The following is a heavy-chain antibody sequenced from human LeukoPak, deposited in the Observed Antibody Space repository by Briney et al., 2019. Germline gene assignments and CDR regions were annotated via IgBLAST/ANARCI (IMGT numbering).Heavy chain of an antibody. Sequence: GGSLRLSCAASGFTFSTYSMTWVRQAPGKGLEWVSYISPGSSTIYYADSVKGRFTISRGNSKNTLYLQMNSLTAEDTAVYYCAKGGGAAPTHLLDYWGQGTLVTVSS. J-gene: IGHJ4*02. CDR3: AKGGGAAPTHLLDY. CDR2: ISPGSSTI. CDR1: GFTFSTYS. V-gene: IGHV3-48*01. D-gene: IGHD6-13*01.